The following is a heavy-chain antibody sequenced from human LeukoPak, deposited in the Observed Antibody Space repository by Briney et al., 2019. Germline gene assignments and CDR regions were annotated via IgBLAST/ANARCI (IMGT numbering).Heavy chain of an antibody. V-gene: IGHV1-2*02. D-gene: IGHD5-18*01. CDR2: MNPKSGGT. CDR3: ARGTGEGYSYGRYYFDY. Sequence: ASVKVSCKASGYTFTGYYVHWVRQAPGQGLEWMGWMNPKSGGTNYAQKFGARVTMNRDTSISTAYMELSRLRSDDTAVYYCARGTGEGYSYGRYYFDYWGQGTLVTVSS. CDR1: GYTFTGYY. J-gene: IGHJ4*02.